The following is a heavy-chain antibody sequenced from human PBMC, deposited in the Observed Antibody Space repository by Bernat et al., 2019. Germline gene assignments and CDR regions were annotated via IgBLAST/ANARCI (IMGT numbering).Heavy chain of an antibody. V-gene: IGHV3-11*05. CDR3: GGWTRAPDC. D-gene: IGHD4-17*01. J-gene: IGHJ4*02. CDR1: GFTFSDYY. Sequence: QVRLVESGGDLVKPGGSLRLSCAASGFTFSDYYMSWYRQAPGKGLECISYISGDSSDTNYADSVKGRFTISRDNAKNSLFLQMNSLRVEDTAVYYCGGWTRAPDCWGQGTLVTVSS. CDR2: ISGDSSDT.